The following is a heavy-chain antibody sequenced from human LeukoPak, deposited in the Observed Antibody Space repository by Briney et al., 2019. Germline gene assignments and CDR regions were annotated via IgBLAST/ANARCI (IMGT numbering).Heavy chain of an antibody. J-gene: IGHJ3*02. V-gene: IGHV1-2*02. CDR2: INPNSGGT. Sequence: GASVKVSCKASGYTFTGYYMHWVRQAPGQGLEWMGWINPNSGGTNYAQKFQGRVTMTRDTSTSTVYMELSSLRSEDTAVYYCARGPYVSVSQRPFDIWGRGTMVSVSS. CDR1: GYTFTGYY. D-gene: IGHD3-10*01. CDR3: ARGPYVSVSQRPFDI.